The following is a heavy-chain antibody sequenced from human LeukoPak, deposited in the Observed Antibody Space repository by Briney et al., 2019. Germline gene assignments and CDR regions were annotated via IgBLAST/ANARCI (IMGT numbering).Heavy chain of an antibody. V-gene: IGHV3-7*01. D-gene: IGHD3-3*01. Sequence: GGSLRLSCAASGFTFSSYWMSWVRQAPGKGLEWVANIKQDGSEKYYVDSVKGRFTISRDNAKNSLYLQMNSLRAEETAVYYCAGSPLITIFGVVIPNYYYYYMDVWGKGTTVTVSS. CDR3: AGSPLITIFGVVIPNYYYYYMDV. CDR2: IKQDGSEK. CDR1: GFTFSSYW. J-gene: IGHJ6*03.